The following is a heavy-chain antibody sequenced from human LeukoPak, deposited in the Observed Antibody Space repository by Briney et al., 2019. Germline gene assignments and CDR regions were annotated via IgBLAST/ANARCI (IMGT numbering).Heavy chain of an antibody. D-gene: IGHD3-9*01. J-gene: IGHJ6*03. CDR2: IIPIFGTA. CDR1: GYTFTSYG. CDR3: ARGRPYYDILTGYYKGYYYMDV. Sequence: SVKVSCKASGYTFTSYGISWVRQAPGQGLEWMGGIIPIFGTANYAQKFQGRVTITADESTSTAYMELSSLRSEDTAVYYCARGRPYYDILTGYYKGYYYMDVWGKGTTVTISS. V-gene: IGHV1-69*13.